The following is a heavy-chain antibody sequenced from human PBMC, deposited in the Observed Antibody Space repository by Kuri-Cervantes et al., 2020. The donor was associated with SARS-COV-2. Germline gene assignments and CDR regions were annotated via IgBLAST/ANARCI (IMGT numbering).Heavy chain of an antibody. CDR2: ISTDGNNR. CDR1: GISFSSFP. Sequence: GASLKISCEASGISFSSFPMHWVCHAPGKGLEWVALISTDGNNRYYVDFLKGRFTISRDNSKNTLHLDMNSLRPEDTGVYYCAKMGDNHSKGGYGNEVWGQGITVTVSS. D-gene: IGHD3-16*01. V-gene: IGHV3-30*18. CDR3: AKMGDNHSKGGYGNEV. J-gene: IGHJ6*02.